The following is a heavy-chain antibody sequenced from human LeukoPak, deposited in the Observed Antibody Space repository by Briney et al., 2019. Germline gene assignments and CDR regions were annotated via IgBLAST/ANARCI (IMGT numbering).Heavy chain of an antibody. J-gene: IGHJ5*02. D-gene: IGHD6-6*01. V-gene: IGHV3-74*01. CDR3: ATDPAMGAARNWFDP. CDR1: GFTFSSYW. CDR2: INSDGSST. Sequence: PGGSLRLSCAASGFTFSSYWMHWVRQAPGKGLVWVSRINSDGSSTSYADSVKGRFTISRDNAKNTLYLQMNSLRAEDTAVYYCATDPAMGAARNWFDPWGQGTLVTVSS.